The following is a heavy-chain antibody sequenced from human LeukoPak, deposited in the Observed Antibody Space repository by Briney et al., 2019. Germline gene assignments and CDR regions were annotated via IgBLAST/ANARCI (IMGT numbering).Heavy chain of an antibody. CDR1: GFTFSSYS. CDR2: ISSSSSYI. Sequence: GGSLRLSCAASGFTFSSYSMNWVRQAPGKGLEWVSSISSSSSYIYYADSVKGRFTISRDNAKNSLYLQMNSLRAEDTAVYYCARDGVYYDSSGYYFHWGQGTLVTVSS. V-gene: IGHV3-21*01. J-gene: IGHJ4*02. D-gene: IGHD3-22*01. CDR3: ARDGVYYDSSGYYFH.